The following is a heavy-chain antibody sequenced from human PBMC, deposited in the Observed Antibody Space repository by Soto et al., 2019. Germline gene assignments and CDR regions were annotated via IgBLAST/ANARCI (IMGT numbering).Heavy chain of an antibody. Sequence: QPGGSLRLSCAASGFTFSSYGMHWVRQAPGKGLEWVAVISYDGSNKYYADTVKGRITISRDNSKNTLYLQMNSLRAEDTAVYYCAKEGDFWSGYYGVDYYGMDVWGQGTTVTVSS. CDR3: AKEGDFWSGYYGVDYYGMDV. V-gene: IGHV3-30*18. J-gene: IGHJ6*02. CDR1: GFTFSSYG. CDR2: ISYDGSNK. D-gene: IGHD3-3*01.